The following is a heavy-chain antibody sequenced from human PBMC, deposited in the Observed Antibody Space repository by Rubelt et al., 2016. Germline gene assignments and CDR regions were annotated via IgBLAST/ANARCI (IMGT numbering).Heavy chain of an antibody. CDR3: ASVQVVPAAIGDDAFDI. V-gene: IGHV4-34*01. CDR2: INHSGST. J-gene: IGHJ3*02. D-gene: IGHD2-2*01. CDR1: GGSFSGYY. Sequence: QVQLQQWGAGLLKPSETLSLTCAVYGGSFSGYYWSWIRQPPGKGLEWIGEINHSGSTNYNPSLKSRVTISADTSKNQLSLKLSSVTAADTAVYYCASVQVVPAAIGDDAFDIWGQGTMVTVSS.